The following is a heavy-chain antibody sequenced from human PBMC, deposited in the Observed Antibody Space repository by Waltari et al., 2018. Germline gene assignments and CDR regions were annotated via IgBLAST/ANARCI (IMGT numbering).Heavy chain of an antibody. CDR3: ARYSSSSSRIDY. CDR1: GGSISRGGYY. CDR2: IYYSGST. V-gene: IGHV4-31*03. J-gene: IGHJ4*02. Sequence: QVQLQESGPGLVKPSQTLSLTCTVSGGSISRGGYYWSWIRQHPGKGLEWIGYIYYSGSTYYNPSLKSRVTISVDTSKNQFSLKLSSVTAADTAVYYCARYSSSSSRIDYWGQGTLVTVSS. D-gene: IGHD6-6*01.